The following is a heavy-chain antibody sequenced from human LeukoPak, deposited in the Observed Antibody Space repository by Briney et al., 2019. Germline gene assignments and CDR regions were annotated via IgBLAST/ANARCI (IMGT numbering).Heavy chain of an antibody. V-gene: IGHV1-2*06. J-gene: IGHJ4*02. CDR1: GYTFTGYY. CDR2: INPNSGGT. D-gene: IGHD6-19*01. CDR3: TRAGDSSGWFDY. Sequence: ASVKASCKASGYTFTGYYMHWVRQAPGQGLEWMGRINPNSGGTNCAQKFQGRVTMTRDTSISTAYMELSRLRSDDTAVYYCTRAGDSSGWFDYWGQGTLVTVSS.